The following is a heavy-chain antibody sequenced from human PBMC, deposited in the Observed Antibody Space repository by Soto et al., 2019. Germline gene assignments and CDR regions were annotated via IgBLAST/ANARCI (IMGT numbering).Heavy chain of an antibody. V-gene: IGHV3-53*01. D-gene: IGHD1-26*01. J-gene: IGHJ5*02. CDR2: IYSGGST. Sequence: GSLRLSCAASGFTVSSNYMSWVRQAPGKGLEWVSVIYSGGSTYYADSVKGRFTISRDNSKSTVYLELNNLSAEDTAVYHCAKNQGVELVPLATVDWFDPWGQGSVVTVSS. CDR3: AKNQGVELVPLATVDWFDP. CDR1: GFTVSSNY.